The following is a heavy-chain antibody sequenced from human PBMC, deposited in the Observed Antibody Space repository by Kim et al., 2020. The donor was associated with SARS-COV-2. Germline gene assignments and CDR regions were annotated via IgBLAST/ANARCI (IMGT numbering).Heavy chain of an antibody. J-gene: IGHJ4*02. Sequence: GGSLRLSCAASGFTFSSYSMSWVRQAPGKGLEWVSSISSSSSDIYYADAVKGRFTISRDNAKDSLYLQMNSLRAEDTAVYYCARDGGIGWNDFRWGQGTLVTVAS. D-gene: IGHD2-8*02. CDR1: GFTFSSYS. CDR3: ARDGGIGWNDFR. V-gene: IGHV3-21*01. CDR2: ISSSSSDI.